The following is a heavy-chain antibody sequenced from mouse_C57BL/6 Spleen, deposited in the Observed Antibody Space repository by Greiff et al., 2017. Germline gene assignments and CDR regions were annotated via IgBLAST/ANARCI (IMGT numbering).Heavy chain of an antibody. J-gene: IGHJ4*01. D-gene: IGHD3-1*01. CDR3: TRERAPYAMDY. Sequence: EVQVVESGEGLVKPGGSLKLSCAASGFTFSSYAMSWVRQTPEKGLEWVAYISSGGDYIYYADTVKGRFTISRDNARNTLYLQMSSLKSEDTAMYYCTRERAPYAMDYWGQGTSVTVSS. V-gene: IGHV5-9-1*02. CDR1: GFTFSSYA. CDR2: ISSGGDYI.